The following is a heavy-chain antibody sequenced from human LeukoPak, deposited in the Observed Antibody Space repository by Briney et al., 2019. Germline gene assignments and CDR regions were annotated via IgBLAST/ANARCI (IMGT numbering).Heavy chain of an antibody. CDR1: GFTFSSYE. D-gene: IGHD2-2*01. V-gene: IGHV3-48*03. CDR2: ISSSGSTI. Sequence: GGSLRLSCAASGFTFSSYEMNWVRQAPGKGLEWVSYISSSGSTIYYAGSVKGRFTISRDNAKNSLYLQMNSLRAEDTAVYYCARDTVVVPAASLYYYGMDVWGKGTTVTVSS. J-gene: IGHJ6*04. CDR3: ARDTVVVPAASLYYYGMDV.